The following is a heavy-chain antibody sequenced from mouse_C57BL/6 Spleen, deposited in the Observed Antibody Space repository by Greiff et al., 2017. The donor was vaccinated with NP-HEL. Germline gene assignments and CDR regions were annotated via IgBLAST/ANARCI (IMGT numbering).Heavy chain of an antibody. CDR2: IDPSASYT. D-gene: IGHD1-1*01. Sequence: LPPPVSSLVRPGSSLPFSCTASVYSFPSSCLHFLLQIPCPGLDWIGVIDPSASYTNYNPKFKGQATLTLDSSSRTAYMRLSSLTSEDSAVYYCARYGVYYYGSSYEGDYFDYWGQGTTLTVSS. J-gene: IGHJ2*01. CDR3: ARYGVYYYGSSYEGDYFDY. CDR1: VYSFPSSC. V-gene: IGHV1-59*01.